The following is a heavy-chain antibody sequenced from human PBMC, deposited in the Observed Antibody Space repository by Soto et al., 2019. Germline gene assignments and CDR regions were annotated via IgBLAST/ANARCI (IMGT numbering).Heavy chain of an antibody. CDR1: GFILSDCA. Sequence: EVQLVESGGGLVQPGGSLRLSCATSGFILSDCAMNWVRQAPGKGLEWVSYISSSSSVIDYADSVKGRFTVSGDNAGNSLYLERNSLRAEDTGVYYCARGVSWGSNWYYYMDVWGKGTTVTVSS. D-gene: IGHD7-27*01. J-gene: IGHJ6*03. V-gene: IGHV3-48*01. CDR3: ARGVSWGSNWYYYMDV. CDR2: ISSSSSVI.